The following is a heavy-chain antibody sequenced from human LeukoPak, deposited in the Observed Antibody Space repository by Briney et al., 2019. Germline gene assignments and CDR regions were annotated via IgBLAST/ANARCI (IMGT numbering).Heavy chain of an antibody. CDR3: ARGLMKGWFDP. V-gene: IGHV4-31*03. CDR1: GGSISSGGYY. J-gene: IGHJ5*02. CDR2: IYYSGST. D-gene: IGHD3-16*01. Sequence: PSETLSLTCIVSGGSISSGGYYWSWIRQHPGKGLEWIGYIYYSGSTYYNPPLKGRVTMSVDTSKNQFSLKLSSVTAADTAVYYCARGLMKGWFDPWGQGTLVTVSS.